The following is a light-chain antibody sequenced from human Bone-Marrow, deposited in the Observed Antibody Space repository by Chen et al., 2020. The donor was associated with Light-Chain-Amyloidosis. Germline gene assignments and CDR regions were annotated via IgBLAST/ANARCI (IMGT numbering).Light chain of an antibody. Sequence: QSALTQPASVSGSPGQSITISCTGTSSDVGGDKHVSWYQQHPDKAPKLMIYEVTNRPSWVPDRFSGSKSDNTASLTISWLQTEYEADYFCSSYTITNTLVFGSGTRVTVL. J-gene: IGLJ1*01. CDR3: SSYTITNTLV. V-gene: IGLV2-14*01. CDR2: EVT. CDR1: SSDVGGDKH.